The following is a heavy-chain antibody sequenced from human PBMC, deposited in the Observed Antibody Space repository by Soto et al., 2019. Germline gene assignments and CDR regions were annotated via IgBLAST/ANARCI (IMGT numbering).Heavy chain of an antibody. Sequence: SETLSLTCAVSGGSISSGGYSWSWIRQPPGKGLEWIGYIFYSGSTYYNPSLKSRVTMSVDTSKNQFSLKLSSVTAADTAVYYCARGSYFYDSSGYSHYWGQGTLVIV. V-gene: IGHV4-30-4*01. CDR2: IFYSGST. CDR3: ARGSYFYDSSGYSHY. CDR1: GGSISSGGYS. D-gene: IGHD3-22*01. J-gene: IGHJ4*02.